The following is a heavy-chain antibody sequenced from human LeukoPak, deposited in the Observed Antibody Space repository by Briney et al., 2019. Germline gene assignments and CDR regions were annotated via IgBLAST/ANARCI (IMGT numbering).Heavy chain of an antibody. D-gene: IGHD3-22*01. CDR3: ARVKYYDSSGPRDADDAFDI. J-gene: IGHJ3*02. Sequence: SETLSLTCTVSGGSISSNNYYWGWIRQPPGKGLEWIGSIYYSGSPYYNPSLKSRVTISVDTSKNQFSLKLSSVTAADTAVYYCARVKYYDSSGPRDADDAFDIWGQGTMVTVSS. CDR1: GGSISSNNYY. V-gene: IGHV4-39*07. CDR2: IYYSGSP.